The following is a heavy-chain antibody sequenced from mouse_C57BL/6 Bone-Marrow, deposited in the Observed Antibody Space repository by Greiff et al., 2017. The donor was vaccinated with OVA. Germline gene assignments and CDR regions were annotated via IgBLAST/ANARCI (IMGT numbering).Heavy chain of an antibody. CDR2: IDPSDSYT. CDR3: AHDGYYRFAY. V-gene: IGHV1-50*01. D-gene: IGHD2-3*01. CDR1: GYTFTSYW. Sequence: VQLQQSGAELVKPGASVKLSCKASGYTFTSYWMQWVKQRPGQGLEWIGEIDPSDSYTNYNQKFKGKATLTVDTSSSTAYMQLSSLTSEDSAVYYCAHDGYYRFAYWGQGTLVTVSA. J-gene: IGHJ3*01.